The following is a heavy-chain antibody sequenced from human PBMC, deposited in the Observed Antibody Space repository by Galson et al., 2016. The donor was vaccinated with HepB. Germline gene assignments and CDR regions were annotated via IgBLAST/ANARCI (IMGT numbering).Heavy chain of an antibody. CDR2: INPSGGST. CDR1: GYTFTIYY. Sequence: SVKVSCKASGYTFTIYYIQWVRQAPGQGLEWMGIINPSGGSTTYPQRFQGRVTLASDTSTSTVYMELTSLRSEDTAVYYCARVVGGIAAPDWGQGTLVTVSS. CDR3: ARVVGGIAAPD. J-gene: IGHJ4*02. D-gene: IGHD6-13*01. V-gene: IGHV1-46*01.